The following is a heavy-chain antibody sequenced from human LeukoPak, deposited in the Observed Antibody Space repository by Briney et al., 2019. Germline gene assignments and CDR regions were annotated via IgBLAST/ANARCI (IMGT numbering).Heavy chain of an antibody. J-gene: IGHJ5*02. CDR3: ARKNYCSGGSCYSRGWFDP. V-gene: IGHV1-69*04. D-gene: IGHD2-15*01. CDR1: GGTFSSYA. Sequence: ASVKVSCKASGGTFSSYAISWVRQAPGQGLEWMGRIIPILGIANYAQKFQGRVTITADKSTSTAYMELSSLRSEDTAVYYCARKNYCSGGSCYSRGWFDPWGQGTLVTVSS. CDR2: IIPILGIA.